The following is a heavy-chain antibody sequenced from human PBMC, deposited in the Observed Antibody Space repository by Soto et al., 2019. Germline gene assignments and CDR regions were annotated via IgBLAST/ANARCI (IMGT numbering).Heavy chain of an antibody. J-gene: IGHJ6*02. CDR3: AKDEPPTTPRWYYDSSGYYYSYGMDV. CDR1: GFTFSSYA. D-gene: IGHD3-22*01. CDR2: ISGSGGST. Sequence: PGGSLRLSCAASGFTFSSYAMSWVRQAPGKGLEWVSAISGSGGSTYYADSVKGRFTISRDNSKNTLYLQMNSLRAEDTAVYYCAKDEPPTTPRWYYDSSGYYYSYGMDVWGQGTTVTVSS. V-gene: IGHV3-23*01.